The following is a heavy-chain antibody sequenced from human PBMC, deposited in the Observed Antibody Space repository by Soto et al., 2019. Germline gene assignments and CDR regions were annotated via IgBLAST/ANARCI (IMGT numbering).Heavy chain of an antibody. CDR2: IIPIFGTA. J-gene: IGHJ4*02. CDR3: AWAFRDCSGGSCYWAPFDF. D-gene: IGHD2-15*01. CDR1: GGTFSSYA. V-gene: IGHV1-69*13. Sequence: SVKVSCKASGGTFSSYAISWGRQAPGQELEWMGGIIPIFGTANYAQKFQGRVTITADESTSTAYMELSSLRSEDTAVYYCAWAFRDCSGGSCYWAPFDFWGQGTLVTVSS.